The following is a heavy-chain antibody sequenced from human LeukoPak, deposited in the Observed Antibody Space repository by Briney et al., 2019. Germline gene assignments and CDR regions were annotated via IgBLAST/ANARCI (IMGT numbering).Heavy chain of an antibody. V-gene: IGHV3-23*01. CDR3: AKVSDYGDYGFLYNWFDP. Sequence: GGSLRLSCAASGFTFSSYAMSWVRQAPGKGLEWVSAISGSGGSTYYADSVKGRFTISRDNSKNTLYLQMNSLRAEDTAVYYCAKVSDYGDYGFLYNWFDPWGQGTLVTVSP. J-gene: IGHJ5*02. CDR1: GFTFSSYA. CDR2: ISGSGGST. D-gene: IGHD4-17*01.